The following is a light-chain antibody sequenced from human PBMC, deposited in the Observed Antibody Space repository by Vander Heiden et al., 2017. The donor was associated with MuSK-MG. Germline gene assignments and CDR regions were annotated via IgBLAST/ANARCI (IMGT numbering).Light chain of an antibody. J-gene: IGKJ3*01. CDR1: QSISSY. Sequence: DIQMTQSPSSLSASVGDRVTITCRASQSISSYLNWYQQKPGKAPKLLIYAASSLQSGVPSRFSGSGSGTDFTLTISSLQPEDFATYYCQQSYSTQVTLGHGTKVDIK. V-gene: IGKV1-39*01. CDR3: QQSYSTQVT. CDR2: AAS.